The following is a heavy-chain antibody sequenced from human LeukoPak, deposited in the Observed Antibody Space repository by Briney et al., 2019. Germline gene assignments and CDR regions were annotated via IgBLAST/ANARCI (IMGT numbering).Heavy chain of an antibody. D-gene: IGHD6-13*01. Sequence: GGSLRLSCAASGFTFSSYSMNWVRQAPGKGLEWVSSITSGGHIYYADSVKGRFTISRDNSKNTLYLQMNSLRAEDTAVYYCARRALAAAGTANFDYWGQGTLVTVSS. J-gene: IGHJ4*02. V-gene: IGHV3-21*01. CDR2: ITSGGHI. CDR3: ARRALAAAGTANFDY. CDR1: GFTFSSYS.